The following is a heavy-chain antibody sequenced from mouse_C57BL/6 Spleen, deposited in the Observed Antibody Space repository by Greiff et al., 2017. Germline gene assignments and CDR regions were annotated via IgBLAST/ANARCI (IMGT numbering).Heavy chain of an antibody. CDR2: IFPGSGST. V-gene: IGHV1-9*01. CDR1: GYTFTGYW. Sequence: VQVQQSGAELVKPGASVKLSCKASGYTFTGYWIEWVKQRPGHGLEWIGEIFPGSGSTNYTEKFKGKATFTADTSSNTAYMQLSSLTSEDSAIYDCACLTTAVVASGGWGQSSTLTVAS. D-gene: IGHD1-1*01. CDR3: ACLTTAVVASGG. J-gene: IGHJ2*01.